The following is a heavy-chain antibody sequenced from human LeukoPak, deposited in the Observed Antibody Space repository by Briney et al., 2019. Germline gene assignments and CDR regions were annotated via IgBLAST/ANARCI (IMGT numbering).Heavy chain of an antibody. D-gene: IGHD4-17*01. J-gene: IGHJ4*02. V-gene: IGHV3-23*01. CDR3: VKGGASDGDYEFDY. Sequence: PGGSLRLSCAASGFTSSSYAMSWVRQAPGKGLELVSAISRSGGSTYYADSVRGRFSISRDNSKNTLYLQMNSLRTEDTAVYYCVKGGASDGDYEFDYWGQGTLVTVSS. CDR1: GFTSSSYA. CDR2: ISRSGGST.